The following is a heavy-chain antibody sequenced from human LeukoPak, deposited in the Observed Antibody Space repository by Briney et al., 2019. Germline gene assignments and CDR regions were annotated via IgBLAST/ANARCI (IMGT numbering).Heavy chain of an antibody. CDR1: GYTFTGYY. CDR2: INPNNGGT. D-gene: IGHD6-19*01. Sequence: ASVKVSCKASGYTFTGYYMHWVRQAPGQGLEWMGWINPNNGGTNYAQKFQGRVTMTRDTSISTAYMELRRLRSDDTAVYYCARFGLGKHIEVAGIPFDIWGQGTMVTVSS. J-gene: IGHJ3*02. V-gene: IGHV1-2*02. CDR3: ARFGLGKHIEVAGIPFDI.